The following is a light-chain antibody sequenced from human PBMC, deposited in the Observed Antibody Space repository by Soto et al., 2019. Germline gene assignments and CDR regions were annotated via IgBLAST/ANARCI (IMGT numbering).Light chain of an antibody. J-gene: IGLJ3*02. V-gene: IGLV2-23*01. CDR1: SSDVGSYNL. Sequence: QSVLTQPASLSGSPGQSITISCTGTSSDVGSYNLVSWYQQYPGKDPRLLIYEASKRPSGVSDRFSAPKSGVTASLTISGLQAEDEADYYCCSFASNSPLVFGGGTKLTVL. CDR3: CSFASNSPLV. CDR2: EAS.